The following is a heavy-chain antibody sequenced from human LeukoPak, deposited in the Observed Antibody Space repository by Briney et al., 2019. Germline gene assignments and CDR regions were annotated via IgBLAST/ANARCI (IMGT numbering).Heavy chain of an antibody. J-gene: IGHJ5*02. V-gene: IGHV1-46*01. CDR2: INPSGGST. D-gene: IGHD6-6*01. CDR1: GGTFSSYA. Sequence: ASVKVSCKASGGTFSSYAISWVRQAPGQGLEWMGIINPSGGSTSYAQKFQGRVTMTRDTSTSTVYMELSSLRSEDTAVYYCARGHSSSPPWYNWFDPWGQGTLVTVSS. CDR3: ARGHSSSPPWYNWFDP.